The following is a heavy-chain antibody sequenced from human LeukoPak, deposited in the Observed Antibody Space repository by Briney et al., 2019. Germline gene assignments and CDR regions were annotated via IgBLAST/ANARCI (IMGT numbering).Heavy chain of an antibody. V-gene: IGHV4-39*01. CDR1: GDSMSSSNYY. D-gene: IGHD3-10*01. Sequence: PSETLSLTCTVSGDSMSSSNYYWAWIRQPPGKGLEWIGTIYYSGSTYYNPSLNSRVTISVDTSKNQFSLRLSSVTAADTAVYYCASVRRGFGEFSKYYSYYYMDVWGKGTTVTISS. J-gene: IGHJ6*03. CDR3: ASVRRGFGEFSKYYSYYYMDV. CDR2: IYYSGST.